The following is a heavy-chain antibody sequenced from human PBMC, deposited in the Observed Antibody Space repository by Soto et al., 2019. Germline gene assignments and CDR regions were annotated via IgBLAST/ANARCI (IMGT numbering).Heavy chain of an antibody. CDR3: ASGYYYGSGRPTPGGMDV. V-gene: IGHV1-18*01. J-gene: IGHJ6*02. CDR2: ISTYTGNT. CDR1: GYTFTNYD. D-gene: IGHD3-10*01. Sequence: QVHLVQSGAEVKKPGASVKVSCKASGYTFTNYDINWVRQAPGQGLEWMGWISTYTGNTNYAQKLQGRVTMTTDTSTSTAYMELRSMSSDDTAVYYCASGYYYGSGRPTPGGMDVWGQGTTVTVSS.